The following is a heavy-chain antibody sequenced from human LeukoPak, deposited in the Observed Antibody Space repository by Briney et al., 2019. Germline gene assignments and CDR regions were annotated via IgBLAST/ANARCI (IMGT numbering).Heavy chain of an antibody. V-gene: IGHV6-1*01. Sequence: SQTLSLTCAISGDSVSSNSAAWNWIRQSPSRGLEWLGRTYYRSKWYNDYAVPVKSGITINPDTSKNQFPLQLNSVTPEDTAVYYCARDPGGSYYFHFDYWGQGTLVTVSS. D-gene: IGHD1-26*01. CDR1: GDSVSSNSAA. J-gene: IGHJ4*02. CDR2: TYYRSKWYN. CDR3: ARDPGGSYYFHFDY.